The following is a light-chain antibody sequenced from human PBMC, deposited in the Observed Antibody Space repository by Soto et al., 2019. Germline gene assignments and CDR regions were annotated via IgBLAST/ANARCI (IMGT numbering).Light chain of an antibody. V-gene: IGKV1-12*01. CDR2: AAS. CDR1: QGISSG. CDR3: QQANSLPLT. J-gene: IGKJ4*01. Sequence: DIQISQSPSSVSASVGDRGTLACRASQGISSGLAWYQQKPGRAPKFLIYAASSLQTGVPSRFSGSGSGTDFTLTISSLQPEAYATYYCQQANSLPLTLGGGTKV.